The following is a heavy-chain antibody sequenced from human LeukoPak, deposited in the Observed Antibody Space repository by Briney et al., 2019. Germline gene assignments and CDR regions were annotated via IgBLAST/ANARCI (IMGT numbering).Heavy chain of an antibody. V-gene: IGHV4-39*01. J-gene: IGHJ4*02. CDR2: IYYSGST. D-gene: IGHD4-11*01. CDR3: ARFTVTTVYFDY. CDR1: GGSISSSSYY. Sequence: PSETLSLTCTVSGGSISSSSYYWGWIRQPPGKGLEWIGSIYYSGSTYYNPSLKSRVAISVDTSKNQFSLKLSSVTAADTAVYYCARFTVTTVYFDYWGQGTLVTVSS.